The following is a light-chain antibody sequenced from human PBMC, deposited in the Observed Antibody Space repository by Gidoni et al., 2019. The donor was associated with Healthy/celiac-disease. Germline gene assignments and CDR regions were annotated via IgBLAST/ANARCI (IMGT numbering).Light chain of an antibody. Sequence: DSVMMPSPASVDVSLGERATINCKSSQSVLYSSNNKNYLAWYQQKPGQPPKLLIYWASTRESGVPDRFSGSGSGTDFTLTISSLQAEDVAVYYCQQYYSTPLLTVGGGTKVEIK. CDR2: WAS. J-gene: IGKJ4*01. V-gene: IGKV4-1*01. CDR1: QSVLYSSNNKNY. CDR3: QQYYSTPLLT.